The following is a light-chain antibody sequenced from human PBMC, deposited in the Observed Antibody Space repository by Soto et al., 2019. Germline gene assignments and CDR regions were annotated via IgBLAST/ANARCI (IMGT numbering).Light chain of an antibody. Sequence: EIVLTQSPVTLSLSPGERAPSSSPARQSVTSTYLAWYQKKPGQPPSLIIEGGSTRASDFPDRFSGGGSGTDFTLIISRVEPDDSAVYYRHCHHVDSSRVDSCGPGTKLEI. V-gene: IGKV3-20*01. CDR3: HCHHVDSSRVDS. CDR1: QSVTSTY. J-gene: IGKJ2*03. CDR2: GGS.